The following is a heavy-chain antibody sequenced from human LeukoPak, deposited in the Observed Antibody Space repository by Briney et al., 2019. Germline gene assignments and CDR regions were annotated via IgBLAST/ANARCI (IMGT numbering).Heavy chain of an antibody. J-gene: IGHJ4*02. CDR1: GGSISSGGYY. V-gene: IGHV4-31*03. Sequence: SETLSLTCTVSGGSISSGGYYWSWIRQHPGKGLEWIGYIYYSGSTYYNPSLKSRVTISVDTSKNQFSLKLSSVTAADTAVYYCARGDETYYYDSSGPYFDYWGQGTLVTVSS. CDR2: IYYSGST. D-gene: IGHD3-22*01. CDR3: ARGDETYYYDSSGPYFDY.